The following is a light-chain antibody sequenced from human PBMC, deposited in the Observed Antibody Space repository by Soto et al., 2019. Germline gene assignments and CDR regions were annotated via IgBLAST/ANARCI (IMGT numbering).Light chain of an antibody. Sequence: DVQLTQSPSPLSASVGDRVSISCRASRAITYHLNWYQQKPGKAPILLVYAASTLETGVPSRFSGSRSGTHFTLTIDHLQPEDVATYFCQQNYITPLTFGGGTKVEI. CDR1: RAITYH. J-gene: IGKJ4*01. CDR2: AAS. V-gene: IGKV1-39*01. CDR3: QQNYITPLT.